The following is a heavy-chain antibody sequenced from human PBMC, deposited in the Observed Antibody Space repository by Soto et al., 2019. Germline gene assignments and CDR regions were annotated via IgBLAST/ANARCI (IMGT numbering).Heavy chain of an antibody. CDR3: ARSRGEYSSSYAPYNCFDP. Sequence: ASVKVSCKASGYTFTGYYMHWVRQAPGQGLEWMGWINPNSGGTNYAQKFQGWVTMTRDTSISTAYMELSRLRSDDTAVYYCARSRGEYSSSYAPYNCFDPWGQGTLVTVSS. D-gene: IGHD6-6*01. V-gene: IGHV1-2*04. CDR1: GYTFTGYY. CDR2: INPNSGGT. J-gene: IGHJ5*02.